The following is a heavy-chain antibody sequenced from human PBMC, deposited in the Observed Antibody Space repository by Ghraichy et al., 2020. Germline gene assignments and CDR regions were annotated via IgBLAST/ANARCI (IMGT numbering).Heavy chain of an antibody. CDR1: GFTFSSYS. CDR2: ISSSSSTI. Sequence: LNISCAASGFTFSSYSMSWVRQAPGKGLEWVSYISSSSSTIYYADSVKGRFTISRDNAKNSLHLQMNSLRDEDTAVYYCARPNREYYDFWSGYYRNWGQGTLVTVSS. CDR3: ARPNREYYDFWSGYYRN. V-gene: IGHV3-48*02. D-gene: IGHD3-3*01. J-gene: IGHJ4*02.